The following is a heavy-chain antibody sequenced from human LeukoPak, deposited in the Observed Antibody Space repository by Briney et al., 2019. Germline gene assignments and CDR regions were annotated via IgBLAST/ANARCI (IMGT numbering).Heavy chain of an antibody. V-gene: IGHV3-30*02. J-gene: IGHJ4*02. CDR3: ARGIGSEY. D-gene: IGHD3-10*01. CDR1: GFTFSSYA. CDR2: IRYDGSNK. Sequence: PGGSLRLSCAASGFTFSSYAMSWVRQAPGKGLEWVAFIRYDGSNKYYADSVKGRFTISRDNSKNTLYLHVNSLRPEDTAVYYCARGIGSEYWGQGTLVTVSS.